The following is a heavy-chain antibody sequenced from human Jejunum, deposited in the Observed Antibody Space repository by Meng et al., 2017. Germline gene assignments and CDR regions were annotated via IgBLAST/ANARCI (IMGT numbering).Heavy chain of an antibody. CDR2: INHNGSP. V-gene: IGHV4-34*01. CDR1: GGSFSGYY. J-gene: IGHJ4*02. D-gene: IGHD1-14*01. Sequence: QGQLQQGGAGLLKASETLSRTCAVYGGSFSGYYWTWIRQPPGKGLEWIGEINHNGSPYYNPSLNNRVTMSVDTSKNQLSLKLSSVTAADTAVYYCAIGGPGPRLLNWGQGTLVTVSS. CDR3: AIGGPGPRLLN.